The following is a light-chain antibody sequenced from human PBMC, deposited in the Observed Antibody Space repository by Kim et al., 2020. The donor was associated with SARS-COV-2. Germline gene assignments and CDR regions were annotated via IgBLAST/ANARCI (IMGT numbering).Light chain of an antibody. Sequence: DIQMTQSPSSLSASVGDRVTITCRASQSISSYLNWYQQKPGKPPKLLIYTASSLQSGVPSRFSGSGSGTDFTLTISSLQPGDFATYYCQQSYSTPRTFGQGTKVDIK. CDR3: QQSYSTPRT. J-gene: IGKJ1*01. CDR1: QSISSY. CDR2: TAS. V-gene: IGKV1-39*01.